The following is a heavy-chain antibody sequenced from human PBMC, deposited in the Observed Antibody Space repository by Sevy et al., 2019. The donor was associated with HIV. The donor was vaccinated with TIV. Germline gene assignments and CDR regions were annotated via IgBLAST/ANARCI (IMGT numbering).Heavy chain of an antibody. V-gene: IGHV3-49*03. CDR2: IRSKAYGGTT. Sequence: GGCLRLSCTASGFTFGDYAMSWFRQAPGKGLEWVGFIRSKAYGGTTEYAASVKGRFTISRDDSKSIAYLQMNSLKTEDKAVYYCTRDSSYSNYYYYGMDVWGQGTTVTVSS. D-gene: IGHD4-4*01. CDR3: TRDSSYSNYYYYGMDV. J-gene: IGHJ6*02. CDR1: GFTFGDYA.